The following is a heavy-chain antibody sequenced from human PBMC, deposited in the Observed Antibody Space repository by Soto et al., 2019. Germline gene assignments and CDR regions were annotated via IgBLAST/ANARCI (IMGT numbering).Heavy chain of an antibody. V-gene: IGHV4-34*01. CDR3: ARGTTSPYYYYYYYMDV. Sequence: SETLSLTCAIYGGSFSGYYWSWIRQPPGKGLEWIGEINHSGSTNYNPSLKSRVTISVDTSKNQFSLKLSSVTAADTAVYYCARGTTSPYYYYYYYMDVWGKGTTVT. CDR1: GGSFSGYY. CDR2: INHSGST. J-gene: IGHJ6*03. D-gene: IGHD1-1*01.